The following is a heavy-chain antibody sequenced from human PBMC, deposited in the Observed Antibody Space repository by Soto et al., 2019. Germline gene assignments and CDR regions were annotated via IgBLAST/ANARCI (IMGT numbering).Heavy chain of an antibody. CDR2: IRSKTKNYAT. CDR1: EFSFSGST. J-gene: IGHJ4*02. V-gene: IGHV3-73*02. D-gene: IGHD1-26*01. CDR3: TKEGAAHDF. Sequence: EVQLVESGGGLVQPGGSLKLSCAASEFSFSGSTMHWVRQAPETGLEWVGRIRSKTKNYATAYAASVKGRFTISRDDSKTTAYPQMNSLTTEDTAVYYCTKEGAAHDFWGQGTLVTVSS.